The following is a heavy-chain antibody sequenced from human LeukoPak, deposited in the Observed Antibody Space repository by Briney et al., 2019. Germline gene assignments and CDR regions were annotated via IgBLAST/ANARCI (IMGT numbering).Heavy chain of an antibody. CDR3: ATDAGIAAAIDAFDI. CDR2: FDPEDGET. Sequence: ASVKVSCKVSGYTLTELSMHWVRQAPGKGLEWMGGFDPEDGETIYAQKFQGRVTMTEDTSTDTAYMELSSLRSEDTAVYYCATDAGIAAAIDAFDIWGQGTMVTVSS. V-gene: IGHV1-24*01. CDR1: GYTLTELS. J-gene: IGHJ3*02. D-gene: IGHD6-13*01.